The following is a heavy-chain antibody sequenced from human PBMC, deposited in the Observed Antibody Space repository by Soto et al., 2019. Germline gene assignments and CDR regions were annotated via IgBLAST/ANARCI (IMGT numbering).Heavy chain of an antibody. V-gene: IGHV3-48*02. CDR2: ISSSSSTI. CDR3: ARESRFLEWLSLNWFDT. J-gene: IGHJ5*02. CDR1: GFTFSSYS. D-gene: IGHD3-3*01. Sequence: GSLRLSCAASGFTFSSYSMNWVRQAPGKGLEWVSYISSSSSTIYYADSVKGRFTISRDNAKNSLYLQMNSLRDEDTAVYYCARESRFLEWLSLNWFDTWGQGTLVTVSS.